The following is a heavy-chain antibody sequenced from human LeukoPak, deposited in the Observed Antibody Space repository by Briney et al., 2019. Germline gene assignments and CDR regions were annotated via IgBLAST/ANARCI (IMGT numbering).Heavy chain of an antibody. D-gene: IGHD6-13*01. V-gene: IGHV4-59*01. CDR3: ARGRIAAAGLDY. J-gene: IGHJ4*02. CDR1: GGSISSYY. Sequence: SETLSLTCTVSGGSISSYYWSWIRQPPGKGLEWIGYIYYSGSTNYNPSHKSRVTISVDTSKNQFSLKLSSVTAADTAVYYCARGRIAAAGLDYWGQGTLVTVSS. CDR2: IYYSGST.